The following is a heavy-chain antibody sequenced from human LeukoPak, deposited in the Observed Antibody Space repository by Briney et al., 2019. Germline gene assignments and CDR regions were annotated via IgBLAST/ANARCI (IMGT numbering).Heavy chain of an antibody. D-gene: IGHD3/OR15-3a*01. CDR2: TRIKAYGGTT. Sequence: GGSLRLSCTASGFTFGDYAMSWVRQAPGKGLEWVGFTRIKAYGGTTEYAASVKGRFTISRDDSKSIAYLQMNSLKTEDTAVYYCTRVGWDWGDAFDIWGQGTMVTVSS. CDR1: GFTFGDYA. V-gene: IGHV3-49*04. CDR3: TRVGWDWGDAFDI. J-gene: IGHJ3*02.